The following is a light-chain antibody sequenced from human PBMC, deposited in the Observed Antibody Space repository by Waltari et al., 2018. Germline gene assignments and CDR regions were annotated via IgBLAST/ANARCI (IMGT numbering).Light chain of an antibody. CDR1: SSDVGFYNY. V-gene: IGLV2-14*03. Sequence: QSALTQPASVSGSPGQSITISCTGTSSDVGFYNYVSCYQKHPGKAPKVMIYDISTRPSGVSNRFSGSKSGNTASLTISGLQAEDEADYYCSSYTSSNTLVVFGGGTKLTVL. CDR2: DIS. CDR3: SSYTSSNTLVV. J-gene: IGLJ2*01.